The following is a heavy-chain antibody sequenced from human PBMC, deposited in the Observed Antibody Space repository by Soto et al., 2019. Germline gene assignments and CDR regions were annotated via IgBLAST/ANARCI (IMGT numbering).Heavy chain of an antibody. J-gene: IGHJ6*02. Sequence: SETLSLPCAVYGGSFSGYYWSWIRQPPGKGLEWIGEINHSGSTNYNPSLKSRVTISVDTSKNQFSLKLSSVTAADTAVYYCARSGSNGYYYGMDVWGQGTTVTVSS. D-gene: IGHD4-4*01. V-gene: IGHV4-34*01. CDR3: ARSGSNGYYYGMDV. CDR2: INHSGST. CDR1: GGSFSGYY.